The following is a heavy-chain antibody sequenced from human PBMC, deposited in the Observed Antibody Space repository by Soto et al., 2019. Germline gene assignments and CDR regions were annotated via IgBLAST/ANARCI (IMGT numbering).Heavy chain of an antibody. CDR3: VREIVVVPTNYYYGMGG. Sequence: SDVSLGRADYKSRWFRPHSRNGLEWIGYIYYSGSTYYNPSLKSRVTISVDTSKNQFPLKLSSVTAADTAVYYCVREIVVVPTNYYYGMGGCGQRTFGSVSA. CDR2: IYYSGST. CDR1: DVSLGRADYK. J-gene: IGHJ6*01. V-gene: IGHV4-30-4*06. D-gene: IGHD2-2*01.